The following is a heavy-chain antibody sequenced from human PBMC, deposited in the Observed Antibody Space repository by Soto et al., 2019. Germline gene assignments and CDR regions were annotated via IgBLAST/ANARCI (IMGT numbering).Heavy chain of an antibody. CDR2: IYYSGST. Sequence: SAPLSLPCTVSGGSISSGGYYWSWIRQHPGKGLEWIGYIYYSGSTYYNPSLKSRVTISVDTSKNQFSLKLSSVTAADTAVYYCARGGKLDYFDYWGQGTLVTVSS. V-gene: IGHV4-31*03. D-gene: IGHD1-1*01. CDR3: ARGGKLDYFDY. CDR1: GGSISSGGYY. J-gene: IGHJ4*02.